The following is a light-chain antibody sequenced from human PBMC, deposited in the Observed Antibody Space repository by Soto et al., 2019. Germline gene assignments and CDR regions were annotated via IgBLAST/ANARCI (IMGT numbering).Light chain of an antibody. CDR3: QQYDNLPLT. CDR1: QDIKNY. Sequence: DIQMTQSPSSLSASVGDRVTITCQASQDIKNYLNWYQQKSGKAPKLLIYDASDLETGVSSRYSGSGSGTDFTFTINSLQPEDTATYYCQQYDNLPLTFGGGTKVEIK. J-gene: IGKJ4*01. CDR2: DAS. V-gene: IGKV1-33*01.